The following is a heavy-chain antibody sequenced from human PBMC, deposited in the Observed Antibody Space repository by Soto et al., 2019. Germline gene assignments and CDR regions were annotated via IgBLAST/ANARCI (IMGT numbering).Heavy chain of an antibody. J-gene: IGHJ5*02. CDR1: GYSFTTYW. Sequence: GESLKISCKGSGYSFTTYWIGWVRQMSGKGLEWMGIIYPGDSDTRYNPSFQGQVTISADKSINTIYLQWSGLRASDTALYYCVRRGYCSYGRCYYVSDPWGQGTLVTVSS. D-gene: IGHD2-15*01. CDR2: IYPGDSDT. V-gene: IGHV5-51*01. CDR3: VRRGYCSYGRCYYVSDP.